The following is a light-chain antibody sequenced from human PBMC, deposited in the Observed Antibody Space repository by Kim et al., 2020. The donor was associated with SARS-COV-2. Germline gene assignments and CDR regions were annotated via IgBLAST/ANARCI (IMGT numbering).Light chain of an antibody. Sequence: SSELTQDPAVSVALGQTVRITCQGDSLRSYYASWYQQKPGQAPVLVIYGKNNRPSGIPDRFSGSSSGNTASLTLTGPQAEDESDYYCNSRDSSGNHLVFGGGTQLTVL. V-gene: IGLV3-19*01. J-gene: IGLJ3*02. CDR1: SLRSYY. CDR2: GKN. CDR3: NSRDSSGNHLV.